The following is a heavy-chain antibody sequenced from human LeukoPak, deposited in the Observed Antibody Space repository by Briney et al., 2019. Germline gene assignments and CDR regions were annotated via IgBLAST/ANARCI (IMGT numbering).Heavy chain of an antibody. CDR1: GGSISSGSYY. CDR3: ARDREIIVVVPAAINYYYYMDV. CDR2: IYTSGST. J-gene: IGHJ6*03. Sequence: SETLSLTCTVSGGSISSGSYYWSWIRQPAGKGLEWIGRIYTSGSTNYNPSLKSRVTISVDTSKNQFSLKLSSVTAADTAVYYCARDREIIVVVPAAINYYYYMDVWGKGTTVTVSS. V-gene: IGHV4-61*02. D-gene: IGHD2-2*01.